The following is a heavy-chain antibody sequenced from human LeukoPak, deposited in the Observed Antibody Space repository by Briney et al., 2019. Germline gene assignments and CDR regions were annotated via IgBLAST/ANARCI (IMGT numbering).Heavy chain of an antibody. CDR3: SRSLMAGDNGGIDP. J-gene: IGHJ5*02. CDR1: GGSISNYI. Sequence: SETLSLTCTVSGGSISNYIRSWIRQPPGKGLEWIGFIYASGTTSYNPSLKSRVTISVDTSKNQFSLKLNSVTAADTAVYYCSRSLMAGDNGGIDPWGQGTLVTVSS. V-gene: IGHV4-59*01. D-gene: IGHD4-23*01. CDR2: IYASGTT.